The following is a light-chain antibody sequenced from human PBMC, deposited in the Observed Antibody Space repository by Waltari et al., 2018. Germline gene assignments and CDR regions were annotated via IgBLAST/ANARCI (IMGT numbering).Light chain of an antibody. CDR1: QSISQY. Sequence: EIMFTQSPGHLSLASGERATLSCRASQSISQYLAWYQQKPGQAPRLLIYDASIRATGIPDRFSGSGYGTDFSLTISRLEPEDYAVYYCQKYGSLPATFGRGTKVEIK. CDR2: DAS. V-gene: IGKV3-20*01. CDR3: QKYGSLPAT. J-gene: IGKJ1*01.